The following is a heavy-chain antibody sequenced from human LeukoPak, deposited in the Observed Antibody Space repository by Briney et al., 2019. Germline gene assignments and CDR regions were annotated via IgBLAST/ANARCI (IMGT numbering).Heavy chain of an antibody. CDR1: GYTFTSYD. CDR2: MNPNSGNT. CDR3: ARAIRFRFGAHRTNWFDP. Sequence: ASVKVSCKASGYTFTSYDINWVRQATGQGLEWMGWMNPNSGNTGYAQKFQGRVTMTRNTSISTAYMELSSLRSEDTAVYYCARAIRFRFGAHRTNWFDPWGQGTLVTVSS. D-gene: IGHD3-16*01. J-gene: IGHJ5*02. V-gene: IGHV1-8*01.